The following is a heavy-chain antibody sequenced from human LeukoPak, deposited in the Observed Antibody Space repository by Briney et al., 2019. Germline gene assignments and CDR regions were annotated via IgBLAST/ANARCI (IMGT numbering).Heavy chain of an antibody. CDR2: IYTSGST. J-gene: IGHJ4*02. CDR1: GGSISSGSYY. D-gene: IGHD2-2*01. Sequence: SETLSLTCTVSGGSISSGSYYWSWIRQPAGKGLEWIGRIYTSGSTNYNPSLKSRVTISVDTSKNQFSLKLSPVTAADTAVYYCASTFVVVPAAMPFDYWGQGTLVTVSS. V-gene: IGHV4-61*02. CDR3: ASTFVVVPAAMPFDY.